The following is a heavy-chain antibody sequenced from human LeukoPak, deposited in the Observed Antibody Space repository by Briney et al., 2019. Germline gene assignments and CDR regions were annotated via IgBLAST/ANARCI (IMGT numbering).Heavy chain of an antibody. CDR1: GGTFISYA. D-gene: IGHD3-10*01. CDR2: IIPIFGTA. V-gene: IGHV1-69*13. J-gene: IGHJ5*02. Sequence: SVKVSCKASGGTFISYAISWVRQAPGQGLEWMGGIIPIFGTANYAQKFQGRVTITADESTSTAYMELSSLRSEDTAVYYCARGGRFGELLSTPPWGQGTLVTVSS. CDR3: ARGGRFGELLSTPP.